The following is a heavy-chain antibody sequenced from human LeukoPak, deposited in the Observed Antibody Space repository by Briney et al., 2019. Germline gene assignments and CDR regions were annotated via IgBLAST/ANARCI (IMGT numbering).Heavy chain of an antibody. V-gene: IGHV4-39*07. CDR2: IYYTGST. J-gene: IGHJ4*02. Sequence: SETLSLTCTVSGGSIRSSGYYWGWIRQPPGKGLEWIGIIYYTGSTHYNPSLKSRVTISVDTSKNQFSLKLSSVTAANTAVYYCARVVDMIVVVYYCDYWGQGTLVTVSS. D-gene: IGHD3-22*01. CDR3: ARVVDMIVVVYYCDY. CDR1: GGSIRSSGYY.